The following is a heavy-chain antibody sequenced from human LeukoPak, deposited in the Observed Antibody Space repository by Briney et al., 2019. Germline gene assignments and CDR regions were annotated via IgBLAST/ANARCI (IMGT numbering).Heavy chain of an antibody. Sequence: SEAPSLTCTVSGGSISSYYWSWIRQPPGKGLEWIGYIYTSGSTNYNPSLKSRVTISVDTSKNQFSLKLSSVTAADTAVYYCARRGYPNYYYYMDVWGKGTTVTVSS. D-gene: IGHD3-16*02. CDR1: GGSISSYY. J-gene: IGHJ6*03. V-gene: IGHV4-4*09. CDR2: IYTSGST. CDR3: ARRGYPNYYYYMDV.